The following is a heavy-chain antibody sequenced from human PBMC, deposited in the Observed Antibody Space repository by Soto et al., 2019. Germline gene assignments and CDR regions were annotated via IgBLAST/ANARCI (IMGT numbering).Heavy chain of an antibody. Sequence: GGSLRLSCAASGFTFSSYAMNWVRQAPGKGLEWVSAISGSGGSTYYADSVKGRFTISRDNSKNTQYLQMNSLRAEDTAVYYCAKSSSTQQYYYYYYYMDVWGKGTTVTVSS. CDR1: GFTFSSYA. V-gene: IGHV3-23*01. D-gene: IGHD2-2*01. CDR3: AKSSSTQQYYYYYYYMDV. CDR2: ISGSGGST. J-gene: IGHJ6*03.